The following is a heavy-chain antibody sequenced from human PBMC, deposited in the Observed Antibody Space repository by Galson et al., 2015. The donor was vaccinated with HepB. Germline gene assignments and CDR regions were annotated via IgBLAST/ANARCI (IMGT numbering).Heavy chain of an antibody. Sequence: SVKVSCKASGGTFSSYAISWVRQAPGQGLEWMGGIIPIFGTANYAQKFQGRVTITADESTSTAYMELSSLRSEDTAVYYCARGGAVAGTVRYYYYGMDVWGQGTTVTVSS. CDR3: ARGGAVAGTVRYYYYGMDV. D-gene: IGHD6-19*01. J-gene: IGHJ6*02. CDR2: IIPIFGTA. V-gene: IGHV1-69*13. CDR1: GGTFSSYA.